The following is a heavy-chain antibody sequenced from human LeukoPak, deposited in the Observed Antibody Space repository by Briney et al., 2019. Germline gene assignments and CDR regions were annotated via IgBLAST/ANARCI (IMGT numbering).Heavy chain of an antibody. CDR1: GFTFSSYW. CDR2: INSDGSST. J-gene: IGHJ5*02. Sequence: PGGSLRLSCAASGFTFSSYWMHWVRQAPGKGLVWVSRINSDGSSTTYADSVKGRFTISRDNAKNTLFLQMNSLRAEDTAVYYCARPTIYYDTSGGGFGPWGQGTLVTVSS. V-gene: IGHV3-74*01. CDR3: ARPTIYYDTSGGGFGP. D-gene: IGHD3-22*01.